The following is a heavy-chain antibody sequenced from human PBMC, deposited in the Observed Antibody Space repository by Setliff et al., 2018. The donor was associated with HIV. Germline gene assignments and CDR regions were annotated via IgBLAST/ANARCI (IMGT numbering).Heavy chain of an antibody. Sequence: GESLKISCRGFGYNFNTYWIDWVRQMPGKGLEWMGTIYPTDSDTKYNPSFQGRVSISADRSIGTAYLQWSSLTASDTAIYYCAKAGGDSWGHFYSYMDVWGKGTTVTVSS. CDR1: GYNFNTYW. V-gene: IGHV5-51*01. CDR2: IYPTDSDT. CDR3: AKAGGDSWGHFYSYMDV. D-gene: IGHD3-16*01. J-gene: IGHJ6*03.